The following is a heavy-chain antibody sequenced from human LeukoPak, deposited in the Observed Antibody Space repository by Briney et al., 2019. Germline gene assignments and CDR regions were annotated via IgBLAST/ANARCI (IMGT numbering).Heavy chain of an antibody. D-gene: IGHD4-17*01. Sequence: GRSLRLSCAASGFTFDDYAMHWVRQAPGKGLEWVSGISWNSGSIGYADSVKGRFTISRDNAKNSLYLQMNSPRAEDTALYYCAKDMSMTVTRVPDYYYYGMDVWGQGTTVTVSS. CDR2: ISWNSGSI. J-gene: IGHJ6*02. CDR1: GFTFDDYA. CDR3: AKDMSMTVTRVPDYYYYGMDV. V-gene: IGHV3-9*01.